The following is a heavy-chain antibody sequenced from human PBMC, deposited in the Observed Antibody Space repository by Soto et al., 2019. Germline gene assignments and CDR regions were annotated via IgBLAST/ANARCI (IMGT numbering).Heavy chain of an antibody. CDR3: ARDLSSDYLFGY. Sequence: SETLSLTCAVSGGSISSSNWWSWVRQPPGKGLEWIGDIYHSGDTNYNPSLETRVTMSIDKSKNQFSLKLNSVTAADTAVYYCARDLSSDYLFGYWGQGALVTVSS. J-gene: IGHJ4*02. CDR1: GGSISSSNW. D-gene: IGHD3-22*01. CDR2: IYHSGDT. V-gene: IGHV4-4*02.